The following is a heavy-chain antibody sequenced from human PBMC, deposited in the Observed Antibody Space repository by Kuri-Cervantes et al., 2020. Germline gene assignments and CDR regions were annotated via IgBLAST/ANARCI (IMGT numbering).Heavy chain of an antibody. V-gene: IGHV3-7*01. CDR1: GFTFSSYW. D-gene: IGHD3-10*01. J-gene: IGHJ4*02. Sequence: AGSLKISCAASGFTFSSYWMSWVRQAPGKGLEWVANIKQDGSEKYYVDSVKGRFTISRDNAKNSLYLQMNSLRAEDTAVYYCVQGGSGSYPFDYWGQGTLVTVSS. CDR3: VQGGSGSYPFDY. CDR2: IKQDGSEK.